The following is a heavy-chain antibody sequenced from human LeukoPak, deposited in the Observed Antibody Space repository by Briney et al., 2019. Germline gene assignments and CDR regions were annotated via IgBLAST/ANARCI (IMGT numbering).Heavy chain of an antibody. Sequence: ASVKVSCRVSGYTFTGSFTHWVRQAPGQGLEWMGWVSSSTGDTKFAQRFQGRVTMTRDTSISTAYMELSRLRSDDTAVYYCARADPVDYWGQGTQVTVSS. CDR1: GYTFTGSF. J-gene: IGHJ4*02. CDR3: ARADPVDY. CDR2: VSSSTGDT. V-gene: IGHV1-2*02.